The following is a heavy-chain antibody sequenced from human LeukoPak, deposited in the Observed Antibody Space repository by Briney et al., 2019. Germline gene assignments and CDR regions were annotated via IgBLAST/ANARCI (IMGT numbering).Heavy chain of an antibody. CDR1: GYTFTSYA. D-gene: IGHD1-1*01. CDR2: INAGNGNT. Sequence: ASVKVSCKASGYTFTSYAMHWVRQAPGQRLEWMGWINAGNGNTKYSQKFQGRVTITRDTSASTAYMELSSLRSEDTAVYYCAGGPKYNWNDGPVDYWGQGTLVTVSS. V-gene: IGHV1-3*01. J-gene: IGHJ4*02. CDR3: AGGPKYNWNDGPVDY.